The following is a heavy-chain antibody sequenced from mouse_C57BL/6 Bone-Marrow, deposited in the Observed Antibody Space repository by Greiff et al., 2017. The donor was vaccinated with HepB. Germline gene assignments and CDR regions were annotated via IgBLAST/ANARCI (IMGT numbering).Heavy chain of an antibody. CDR1: GFTFSSYG. CDR3: ARGGQLRFPFYYFDY. J-gene: IGHJ2*01. CDR2: ISSGGSYT. D-gene: IGHD3-2*02. Sequence: EVKLMESGGDLVKPGGSLKLSCAASGFTFSSYGMSWVRQTPDKRLEWVATISSGGSYTYYPDSVKGRFTISRDNAKNTLYLQMSSLKSEDTAMYYCARGGQLRFPFYYFDYWGQGTTLTVSS. V-gene: IGHV5-6*01.